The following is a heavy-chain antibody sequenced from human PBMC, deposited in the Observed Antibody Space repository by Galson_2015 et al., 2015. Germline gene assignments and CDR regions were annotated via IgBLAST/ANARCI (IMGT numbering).Heavy chain of an antibody. V-gene: IGHV3-30-3*01. CDR3: ARDSMVRGVDGVEGMDV. CDR2: ISYDGSNK. Sequence: SLRLSCAASGFTFSSYAMHWVRQAPGKGLEWVAVISYDGSNKYYADSVKGRFTISRDNSKNTLYLQMNSLRAEDTAVYYCARDSMVRGVDGVEGMDVWGKGTTVTVSS. D-gene: IGHD3-10*01. J-gene: IGHJ6*04. CDR1: GFTFSSYA.